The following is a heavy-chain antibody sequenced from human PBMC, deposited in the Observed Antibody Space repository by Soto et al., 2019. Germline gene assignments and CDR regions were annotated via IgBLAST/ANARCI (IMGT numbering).Heavy chain of an antibody. CDR3: TRDYDFWSGYPADYYYYGMDV. CDR1: GFTFGDYA. D-gene: IGHD3-3*01. J-gene: IGHJ6*02. Sequence: GGSLRLSCTASGFTFGDYAMSWVRQAPGKGLEWVGFIRSKAYGGTTEYAASVKGRFTISRDDSKSIAFLQMNSLKTEDTAVYYCTRDYDFWSGYPADYYYYGMDVWGQGTTVTVSS. V-gene: IGHV3-49*04. CDR2: IRSKAYGGTT.